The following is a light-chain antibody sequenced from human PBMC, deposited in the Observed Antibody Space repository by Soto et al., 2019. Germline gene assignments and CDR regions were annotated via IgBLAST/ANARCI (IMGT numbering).Light chain of an antibody. J-gene: IGKJ5*01. V-gene: IGKV1-39*01. CDR1: QSISRF. CDR2: AAS. CDR3: QQTPRIPPP. Sequence: EIRRTQSRSSLSPSVGARFTITCRASQSISRFLNWYQQKPGKAPKLLIYAASSLQSGVPSRFSGSGSGTDFTLTISGLQPEDFAAYFCQQTPRIPPPFAEGTRLEIK.